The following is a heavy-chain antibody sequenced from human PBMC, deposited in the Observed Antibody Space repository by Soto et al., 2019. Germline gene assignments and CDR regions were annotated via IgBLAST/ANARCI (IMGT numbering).Heavy chain of an antibody. CDR3: ARGCSGGSCYYYGMEV. Sequence: ASVKVSCKASGYTFTGYYMHWVRQAPGQGLEWMGWINPNSGGTNYAQRFQGWVTMTRDTSVSTAYMELSRLRSDDTAVYYCARGCSGGSCYYYGMEVWGQGTTVTGSS. CDR2: INPNSGGT. CDR1: GYTFTGYY. D-gene: IGHD2-15*01. V-gene: IGHV1-2*04. J-gene: IGHJ6*02.